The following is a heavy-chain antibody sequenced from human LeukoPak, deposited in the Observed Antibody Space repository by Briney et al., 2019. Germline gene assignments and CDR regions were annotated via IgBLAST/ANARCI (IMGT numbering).Heavy chain of an antibody. J-gene: IGHJ4*02. CDR1: GFTFSNYG. V-gene: IGHV3-30*02. D-gene: IGHD3-10*01. Sequence: GGSLRLSCAASGFTFSNYGMHWVRQAPGKGLEWVAFIRYDGSNKYYADSVKGRFTISRDNSKNTLYLQMNSLRAEDTAVYYCAKDRGGSMVRGGYFDYWGQGTLVTVSS. CDR3: AKDRGGSMVRGGYFDY. CDR2: IRYDGSNK.